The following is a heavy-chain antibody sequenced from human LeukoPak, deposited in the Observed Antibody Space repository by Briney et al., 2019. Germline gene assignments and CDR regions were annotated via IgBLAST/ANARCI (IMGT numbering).Heavy chain of an antibody. V-gene: IGHV1-69*06. CDR3: ARVENFSSGWYYFDY. CDR1: GGTFSSYA. J-gene: IGHJ4*02. Sequence: SVKVSCKASGGTFSSYAICWVRQAPGQGLEWMGGIIPIFGTANYAQKFQGRVTITADKSTSTAYMELSSLRSEDTAVYYCARVENFSSGWYYFDYWGQGTLVTVSS. CDR2: IIPIFGTA. D-gene: IGHD6-19*01.